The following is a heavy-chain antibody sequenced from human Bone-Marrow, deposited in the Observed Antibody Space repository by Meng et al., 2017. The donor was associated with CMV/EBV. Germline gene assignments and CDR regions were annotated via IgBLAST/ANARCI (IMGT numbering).Heavy chain of an antibody. V-gene: IGHV4-31*03. Sequence: LRLSCTVSGGSISSGGYYWSWIRQHPGKGLEWIGYIYYSGSTYYNPSLKSRVTISVDTSKNQFSLKLSSVTAADTAVYYCAWGHCSSTSCYSYYYYGMDVWGQGTTVT. J-gene: IGHJ6*02. D-gene: IGHD2-2*02. CDR2: IYYSGST. CDR1: GGSISSGGYY. CDR3: AWGHCSSTSCYSYYYYGMDV.